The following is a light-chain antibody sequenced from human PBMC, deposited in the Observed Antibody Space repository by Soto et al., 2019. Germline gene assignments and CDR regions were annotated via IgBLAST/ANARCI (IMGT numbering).Light chain of an antibody. Sequence: EIVLTQSPATLSLSPGERATFSCRASQSVSSDLVWYQQKPGQAPRLLIYGASSRPTGIPDRFSGSGSGTDFTLTISRLEPEDFAVYYCQQYGSSSTFGQGTRLEIK. V-gene: IGKV3-20*01. CDR2: GAS. J-gene: IGKJ5*01. CDR3: QQYGSSST. CDR1: QSVSSD.